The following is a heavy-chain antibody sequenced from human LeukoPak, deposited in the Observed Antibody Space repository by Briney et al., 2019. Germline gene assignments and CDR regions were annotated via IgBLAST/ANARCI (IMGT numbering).Heavy chain of an antibody. V-gene: IGHV3-33*01. Sequence: GRSLRLSCAASGFTFSGYGMHWVRQAPGKGLEWVAVIWYDGSNKYYADSVKGRFTIPRDNSKNTLYLQMNSLRAEDTSVYYCARDVNWNGYFDYWGQGTLVTVSS. D-gene: IGHD1-1*01. CDR2: IWYDGSNK. J-gene: IGHJ4*02. CDR3: ARDVNWNGYFDY. CDR1: GFTFSGYG.